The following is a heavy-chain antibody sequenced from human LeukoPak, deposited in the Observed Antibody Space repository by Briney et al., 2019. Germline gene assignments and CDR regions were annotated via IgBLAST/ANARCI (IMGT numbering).Heavy chain of an antibody. D-gene: IGHD3-22*01. J-gene: IGHJ4*02. CDR2: INTNTGNP. V-gene: IGHV7-4-1*02. CDR3: ARDMDYYYDSSGFTFDY. CDR1: GYTFTSYS. Sequence: ASVKVSCKASGYTFTSYSINWVRQAPGQGLEWMGWINTNTGNPTSAQGFTGRFVFSLDTSVSTAYLQISGLKAEDTAVYYCARDMDYYYDSSGFTFDYWGQGTLVTVSS.